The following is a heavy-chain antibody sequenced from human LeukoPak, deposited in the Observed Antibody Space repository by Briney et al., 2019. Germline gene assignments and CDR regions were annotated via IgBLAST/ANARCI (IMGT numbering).Heavy chain of an antibody. V-gene: IGHV3-30*18. CDR3: VKGIENEDY. CDR1: GFTFSSYG. J-gene: IGHJ4*02. D-gene: IGHD1-1*01. Sequence: GGSLRLSCAASGFTFSSYGMHWVRQAPGKGLEWVAVISYDGSNKYYADSVKGRFSISRDNSKNTLYLQMNSLRAEDTAVYYCVKGIENEDYWGQGTLVTVSS. CDR2: ISYDGSNK.